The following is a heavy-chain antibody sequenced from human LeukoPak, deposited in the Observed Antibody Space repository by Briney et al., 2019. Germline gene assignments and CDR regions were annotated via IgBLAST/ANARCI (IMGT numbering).Heavy chain of an antibody. CDR1: GFTLNNYA. Sequence: GGSLRLSCAASGFTLNNYAMTWVRQAPGKGLEWVSAICSNGGNTYYADSERGRFTISRDTSKNTLYLQMNSLRVEDTAVYYCAKVISSSCGIGGYWGQGTLVTVSS. D-gene: IGHD2-2*01. CDR3: AKVISSSCGIGGY. J-gene: IGHJ4*02. V-gene: IGHV3-23*01. CDR2: ICSNGGNT.